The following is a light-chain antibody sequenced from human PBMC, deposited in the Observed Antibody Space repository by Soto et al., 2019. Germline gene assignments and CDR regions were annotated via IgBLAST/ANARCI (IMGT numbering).Light chain of an antibody. CDR2: EVS. CDR1: SSDFTGYNY. Sequence: QSVLTQPPSASGSPGQSVTISCTGTSSDFTGYNYVSWYQQHPGKAPELMIYEVSKRPSGVPDRFSGSKSGNTASLTVSGLQAEDEADYYCSSYAGTNNYVFGTGTKVTVL. V-gene: IGLV2-8*01. J-gene: IGLJ1*01. CDR3: SSYAGTNNYV.